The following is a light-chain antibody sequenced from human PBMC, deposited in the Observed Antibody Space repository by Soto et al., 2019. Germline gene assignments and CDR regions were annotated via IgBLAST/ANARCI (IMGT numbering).Light chain of an antibody. CDR1: QRVASN. CDR2: GAS. V-gene: IGKV3-15*01. Sequence: EVVMAPSPGTLSVSPVDRDILSCRASQRVASNLAWYKQKPGQAPRLLIYGASTRATDFPARFSGSGSGTEFTLTLSSLQSEDIAVYYCKQLNNWPWAFSQRTKVDI. CDR3: KQLNNWPWA. J-gene: IGKJ1*01.